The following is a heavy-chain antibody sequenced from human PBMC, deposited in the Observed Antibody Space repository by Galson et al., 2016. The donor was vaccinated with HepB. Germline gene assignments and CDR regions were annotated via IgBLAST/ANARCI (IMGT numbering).Heavy chain of an antibody. CDR2: IWYDGSNK. V-gene: IGHV3-33*01. CDR1: GFTFNSFG. J-gene: IGHJ4*02. D-gene: IGHD6-13*01. Sequence: SLRLSCAASGFTFNSFGMHWVRQAPGKGLEWVAVIWYDGSNKYYGDSVKGRFTISRDNSKNTLYLQMNSLRAEDTAIYYCAREAPIAAPGANDCWGQGTQVPVSS. CDR3: AREAPIAAPGANDC.